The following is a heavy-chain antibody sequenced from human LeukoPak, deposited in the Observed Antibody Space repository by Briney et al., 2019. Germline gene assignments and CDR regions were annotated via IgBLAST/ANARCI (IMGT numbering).Heavy chain of an antibody. Sequence: GGSLRLSCAASGFTFSSFAMSWVRQAPGKGLEYVSAISSNGGGTYYANSVKGRFTISGDNSKNTLYLQVGSLRVEDMGVYYCARIREGYSYGGHFAYWGQGTLVTVSS. CDR3: ARIREGYSYGGHFAY. V-gene: IGHV3-64*01. D-gene: IGHD5-18*01. CDR2: ISSNGGGT. CDR1: GFTFSSFA. J-gene: IGHJ4*02.